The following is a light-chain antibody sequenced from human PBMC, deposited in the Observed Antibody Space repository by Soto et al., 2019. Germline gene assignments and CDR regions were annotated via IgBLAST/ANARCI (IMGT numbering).Light chain of an antibody. Sequence: EIVLTQSPDTLSLSPGERATLSCRASQSVSSSYLAWYQQTPGQAPRLLIYGTSNSATGIPDRFSDRGSGTDFTLTISRLEPEDFAVYYCQQYGNSRWTVGQGTKVEIK. J-gene: IGKJ1*01. CDR1: QSVSSSY. CDR3: QQYGNSRWT. V-gene: IGKV3-20*01. CDR2: GTS.